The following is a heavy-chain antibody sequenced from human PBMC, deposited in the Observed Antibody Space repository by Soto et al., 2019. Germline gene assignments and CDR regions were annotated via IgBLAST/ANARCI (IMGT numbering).Heavy chain of an antibody. D-gene: IGHD2-8*01. CDR2: IKSEADGGTT. J-gene: IGHJ4*02. CDR1: GLTVTNAW. Sequence: DVQLVESGGDLVQPGGSLTLSCTASGLTVTNAWMNWVRQSPGKRLEWVGLIKSEADGGTTAYAAPVKDRFTISRDDSENTLYLQINSLETEDTAVYYCMMMNGFQTSRDYWGQGTLVTISS. CDR3: MMMNGFQTSRDY. V-gene: IGHV3-15*07.